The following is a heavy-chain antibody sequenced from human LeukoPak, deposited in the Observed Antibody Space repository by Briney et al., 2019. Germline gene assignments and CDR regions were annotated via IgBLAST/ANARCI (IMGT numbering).Heavy chain of an antibody. CDR3: AREFPSMVRGVTWYY. D-gene: IGHD3-10*01. Sequence: SETLSLTCTVSGYSISSGYYWGWIRQPPGKGLEWIGSIYHSGSTYYNPSLKSRVTISVDTSKNQFSLKLSSVTAADTAVYYCAREFPSMVRGVTWYYWGQGTLVTVSS. CDR1: GYSISSGYY. CDR2: IYHSGST. V-gene: IGHV4-38-2*02. J-gene: IGHJ4*02.